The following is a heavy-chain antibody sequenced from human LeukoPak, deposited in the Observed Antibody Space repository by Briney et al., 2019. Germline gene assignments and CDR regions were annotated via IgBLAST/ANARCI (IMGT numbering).Heavy chain of an antibody. D-gene: IGHD6-13*01. CDR1: GFTFSSYG. CDR2: IRYDGSNK. J-gene: IGHJ4*02. V-gene: IGHV3-30*02. CDR3: ARDGSSSPYYDY. Sequence: GGSLRLSCAASGFTFSSYGMHWVRQAPGKGLEWVAFIRYDGSNKYYADSVKGRFTISRDNSKNTLYLQMNSLRAEDTAVYYCARDGSSSPYYDYWGQGTLVTVSS.